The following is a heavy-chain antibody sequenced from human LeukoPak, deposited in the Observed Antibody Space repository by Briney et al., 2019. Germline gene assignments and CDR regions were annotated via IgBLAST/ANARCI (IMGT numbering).Heavy chain of an antibody. CDR2: ISAYNGNT. V-gene: IGHV1-18*01. J-gene: IGHJ6*02. Sequence: EASVKVSCKASGYTFTSYGISWVRQAPGQGLEWMGWISAYNGNTNYAQKLQGRVTMTTDTSTSTAYMELRSLRSDDTAVYYCARDCVFTMVRGVTIVYYYGMDVWGQGTTVTVSS. CDR1: GYTFTSYG. D-gene: IGHD3-10*01. CDR3: ARDCVFTMVRGVTIVYYYGMDV.